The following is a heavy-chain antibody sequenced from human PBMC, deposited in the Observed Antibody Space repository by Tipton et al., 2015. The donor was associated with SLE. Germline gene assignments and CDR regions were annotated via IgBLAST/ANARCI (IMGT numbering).Heavy chain of an antibody. CDR1: GGSITTDGYY. Sequence: TLSLTCAVSGGSITTDGYYWNWVRQHPEKGLEWIGYIYYSGSTFYSPSLKSRVIISIDTSKNQFFLELTSVTAADTAIYYCARGKIAAAGWYYFEYWGQGTLVTVSS. V-gene: IGHV4-31*11. CDR3: ARGKIAAAGWYYFEY. D-gene: IGHD6-13*01. J-gene: IGHJ4*02. CDR2: IYYSGST.